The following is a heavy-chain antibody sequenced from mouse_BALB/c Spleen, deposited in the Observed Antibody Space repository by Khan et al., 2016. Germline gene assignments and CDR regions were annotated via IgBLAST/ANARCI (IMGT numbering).Heavy chain of an antibody. D-gene: IGHD1-2*01. V-gene: IGHV3-6*02. CDR1: GYSITSGYY. CDR3: ARAGLRLWYFDV. Sequence: EVQLQESGPGLVKPSQSLSLTCSVTGYSITSGYYWNWIRQFPGNKLEWMGYISYDGSNNYNPSLKNRISITRDTSKNQIFLKLNSVTTEDTATYYCARAGLRLWYFDVWGAGTTVTVSS. J-gene: IGHJ1*01. CDR2: ISYDGSN.